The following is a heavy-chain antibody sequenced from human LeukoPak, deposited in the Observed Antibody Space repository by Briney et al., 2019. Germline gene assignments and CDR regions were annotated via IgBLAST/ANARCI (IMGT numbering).Heavy chain of an antibody. CDR2: IKQDGSEK. CDR1: GFTFSSYC. CDR3: ARDRLSGSYTFDY. V-gene: IGHV3-7*01. Sequence: GGSLRLSCTASGFTFSSYCMSWVRQAPGKGLEWVANIKQDGSEKYYVDSVKGRFTISRDNAKNSLYLQMNSLKAEDTSVYYCARDRLSGSYTFDYWGQGTLVTVSS. J-gene: IGHJ4*02. D-gene: IGHD1-26*01.